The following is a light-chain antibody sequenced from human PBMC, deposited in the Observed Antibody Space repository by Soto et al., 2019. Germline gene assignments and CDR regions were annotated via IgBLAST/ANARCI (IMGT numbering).Light chain of an antibody. CDR3: QQYSSLVT. Sequence: IQMTQSPSTLSASVGDRVTITCQASQTISTLLAWYQHRPGKAPNLLIYDASSLGSGVPSRFSGSGSGTEFTLTISILQPDDSATYYCQQYSSLVTFGQGTKLEI. V-gene: IGKV1-5*01. CDR1: QTISTL. CDR2: DAS. J-gene: IGKJ2*01.